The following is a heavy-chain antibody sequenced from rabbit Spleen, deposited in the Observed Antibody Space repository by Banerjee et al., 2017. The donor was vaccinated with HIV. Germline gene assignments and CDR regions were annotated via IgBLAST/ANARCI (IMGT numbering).Heavy chain of an antibody. Sequence: QQQLEESGGGLVKPGGTLTLTCKASGIDFSSEYWICGVRQAPGKGLEWIACFFTGISAATYSANWAKGRFTISKTSSTTVTLQLNSLTAADTATYFCVGRGDGYDGHGYVFNLWGPGTLVTVS. D-gene: IGHD6-1*01. CDR1: GIDFSSEYW. J-gene: IGHJ4*01. CDR2: FFTGISAAT. V-gene: IGHV1S45*01. CDR3: VGRGDGYDGHGYVFNL.